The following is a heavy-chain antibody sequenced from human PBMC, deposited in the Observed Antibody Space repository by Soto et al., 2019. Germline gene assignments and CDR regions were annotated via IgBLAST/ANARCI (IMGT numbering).Heavy chain of an antibody. J-gene: IGHJ3*02. D-gene: IGHD5-12*01. CDR3: ARYSGYDYVDAFDI. V-gene: IGHV3-7*03. CDR1: GFTFSSYW. Sequence: GESLKISCADSGFTFSSYWMSWVRQAPGKGLEWVANIKQDGSEKYYVDSVKGRFTISRDNAKNSLYLQMNSLRAEDTAVYYCARYSGYDYVDAFDIWGQGTMVTVSS. CDR2: IKQDGSEK.